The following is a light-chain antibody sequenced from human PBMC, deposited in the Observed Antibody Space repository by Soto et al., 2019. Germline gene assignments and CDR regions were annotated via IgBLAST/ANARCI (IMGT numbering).Light chain of an antibody. CDR3: LSSTTASTHD. CDR2: EAN. CDR1: SSDIGAYGY. J-gene: IGLJ1*01. Sequence: QWSLTQPASLSGSPGQSITISCTGTSSDIGAYGYVSWFQQHSGKVPKLMIYEANNRPSGVSNRFSCSNSSNTAYLTIAGLPGGDPAEYFGLSSTTASTHDFGTGTKGTLL. V-gene: IGLV2-14*01.